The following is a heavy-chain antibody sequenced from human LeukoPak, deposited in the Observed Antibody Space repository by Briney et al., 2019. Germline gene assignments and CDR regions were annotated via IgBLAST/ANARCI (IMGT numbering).Heavy chain of an antibody. Sequence: PGGSLRLSCAASGFTFKNSWMSWVRQAPGKGLEWVANIKQDGGEKYYVDSVKGRFTISRDDAKTSVYLQMNSLRAEDTAVYYCARDWSMVRALDVWGQGTTVTVSS. CDR3: ARDWSMVRALDV. CDR2: IKQDGGEK. J-gene: IGHJ6*02. D-gene: IGHD3-10*01. CDR1: GFTFKNSW. V-gene: IGHV3-7*01.